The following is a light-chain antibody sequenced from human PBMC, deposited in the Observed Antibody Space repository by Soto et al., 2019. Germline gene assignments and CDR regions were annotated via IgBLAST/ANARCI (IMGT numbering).Light chain of an antibody. Sequence: DIQMTQSPSTLSASVGDRVTITCRASQSINNWLAWYQQKPGKAPKLLIFDAFSLESGVPFRFSGSGFGTEFTLTISSLQPDDSATYYCQQYKTYSLTFGGGTKVDNK. CDR3: QQYKTYSLT. J-gene: IGKJ4*01. CDR1: QSINNW. CDR2: DAF. V-gene: IGKV1-5*01.